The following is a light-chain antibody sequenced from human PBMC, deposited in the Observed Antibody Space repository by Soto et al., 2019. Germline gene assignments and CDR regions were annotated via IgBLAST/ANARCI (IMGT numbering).Light chain of an antibody. CDR3: QQYNSLFWT. J-gene: IGKJ1*01. V-gene: IGKV1-5*03. CDR1: QPISGW. CDR2: KTS. Sequence: DVQMTQSPSTLSASVGDRVTITCRASQPISGWLAWYQQKPGKAPELLIYKTSNLQTGVPSRFSGSAFGTEFTLNISSLQPDDSATYYCQQYNSLFWTFGQGTRVQIK.